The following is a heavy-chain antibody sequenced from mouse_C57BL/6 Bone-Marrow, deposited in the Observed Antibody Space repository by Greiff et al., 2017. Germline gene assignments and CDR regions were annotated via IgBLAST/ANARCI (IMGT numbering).Heavy chain of an antibody. V-gene: IGHV3-6*01. CDR1: GYSITSGYY. D-gene: IGHD2-1*01. CDR3: GRGSYGNHAMDY. CDR2: ISYDGSN. Sequence: EVQLVESGVGVVKPSQSLSLTCSVTGYSITSGYYWNWLRQFPGNKLEWRGYISYDGSNNYNPSLKNPISITRNTSKNQFFLYIKSVTTEDAATYYCGRGSYGNHAMDYWGQGTLVTVSS. J-gene: IGHJ4*01.